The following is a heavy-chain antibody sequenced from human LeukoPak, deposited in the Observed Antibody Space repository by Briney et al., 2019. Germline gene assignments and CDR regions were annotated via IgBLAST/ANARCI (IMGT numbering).Heavy chain of an antibody. CDR3: ASQGRLWFGELLRGRYYYYMDV. Sequence: ASVKVSCKASGYNFRSHGISWVRQAPGQGLEWMGWVSAYNGNTDYIQKFQGRVTITADESTSTAYMELSSLRSEDTAVYYCASQGRLWFGELLRGRYYYYMDVWGKGTTVTISS. V-gene: IGHV1-18*04. CDR1: GYNFRSHG. CDR2: VSAYNGNT. J-gene: IGHJ6*03. D-gene: IGHD3-10*01.